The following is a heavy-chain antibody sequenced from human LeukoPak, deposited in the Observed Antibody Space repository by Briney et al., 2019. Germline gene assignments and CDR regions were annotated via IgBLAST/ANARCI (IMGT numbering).Heavy chain of an antibody. CDR1: GFTFSGYW. D-gene: IGHD3-22*01. J-gene: IGHJ4*02. CDR2: INLDGGVI. V-gene: IGHV3-7*01. Sequence: QPGGSLRLSCAASGFTFSGYWMSWVRQAPGKGLEWVANINLDGGVIHYVDSAKGRFTISRDNAKNSLYLQMNYLRAEDTAFYYCATSDDSSGSDWGQGTLVTVSS. CDR3: ATSDDSSGSD.